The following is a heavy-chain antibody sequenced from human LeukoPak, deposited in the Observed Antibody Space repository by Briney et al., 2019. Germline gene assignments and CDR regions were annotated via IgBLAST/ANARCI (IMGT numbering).Heavy chain of an antibody. J-gene: IGHJ6*04. V-gene: IGHV5-10-1*01. CDR3: ARLPLQSNYYYGMDV. CDR1: GYSFTSYW. Sequence: GESLKISCKGSGYSFTSYWISWVRQMPGKGLEWMGRIDPSDSYTNYSPSFQGHVTISADKSISTAYLQWSSLKASDTAMYYCARLPLQSNYYYGMDVWGKGTTVTVSS. CDR2: IDPSDSYT.